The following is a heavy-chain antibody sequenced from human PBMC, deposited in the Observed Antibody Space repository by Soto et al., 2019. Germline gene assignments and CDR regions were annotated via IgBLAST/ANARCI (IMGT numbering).Heavy chain of an antibody. J-gene: IGHJ4*02. D-gene: IGHD3-3*01. V-gene: IGHV3-48*01. CDR1: GFTFSKYG. CDR3: PRFLFLDFRSVELIDY. Sequence: EEQMVESGGGLVQPGGSLTLSCAASGFTFSKYGMNWVRQASGKGLEWVAFISSSNSPTYHADSVKGRFTISRDNAKNSLYLQMNSLRAEDPAVYYCPRFLFLDFRSVELIDYWGQGTLVTVSS. CDR2: ISSSNSPT.